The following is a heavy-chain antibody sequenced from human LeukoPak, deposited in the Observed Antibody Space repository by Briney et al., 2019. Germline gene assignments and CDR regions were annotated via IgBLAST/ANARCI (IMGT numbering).Heavy chain of an antibody. CDR2: IRSKAYGATT. J-gene: IGHJ3*02. Sequence: GVLRLSCITSGFTFGDYGLSWVRQAPGKGLEWVGFIRSKAYGATTEYAASLKDRFTISRDDSKSIAYLQVNSLKTEDTAVYYCTRILLKWELPGSDAFDIWGEGTMVTVSS. CDR3: TRILLKWELPGSDAFDI. V-gene: IGHV3-49*04. D-gene: IGHD1-26*01. CDR1: GFTFGDYG.